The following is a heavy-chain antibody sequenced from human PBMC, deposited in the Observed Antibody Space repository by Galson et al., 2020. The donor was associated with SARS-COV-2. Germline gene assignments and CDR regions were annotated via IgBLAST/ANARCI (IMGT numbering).Heavy chain of an antibody. CDR3: ARDMSGSYYGGYDY. CDR2: ISYDGSNK. CDR1: GFTFSSYA. D-gene: IGHD1-26*01. J-gene: IGHJ4*02. Sequence: GESLKISCAASGFTFSSYAMHWVRQAPGKGLEWVAVISYDGSNKYYADSVKGRFTISRDNSKNTLYLQMNSLRAEDTAVYYCARDMSGSYYGGYDYWGQGTLVTVSS. V-gene: IGHV3-30*04.